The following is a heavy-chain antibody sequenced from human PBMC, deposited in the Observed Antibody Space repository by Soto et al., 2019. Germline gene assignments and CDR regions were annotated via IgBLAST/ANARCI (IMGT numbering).Heavy chain of an antibody. CDR1: GFTFSSYA. J-gene: IGHJ4*02. V-gene: IGHV3-30-3*01. D-gene: IGHD3-16*01. CDR2: MSYDGSNK. Sequence: QVQLVESGGGVVQPGRSLRLSCAASGFTFSSYAMHWVRRSPGKGLEWMAVMSYDGSNKYYADSVKGRFTISRDNSKNMLYLQMNSLRREDTALYYCARDGVAYWGQGTLVIVSS. CDR3: ARDGVAY.